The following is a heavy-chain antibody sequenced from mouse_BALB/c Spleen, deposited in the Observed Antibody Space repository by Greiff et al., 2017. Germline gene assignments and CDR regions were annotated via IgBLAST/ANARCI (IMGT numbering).Heavy chain of an antibody. D-gene: IGHD2-3*01. CDR2: ISSGSSTI. J-gene: IGHJ3*01. CDR1: GFTFSSFG. V-gene: IGHV5-17*02. CDR3: ARFHDGYSWFAY. Sequence: EVKLMESGGGLVQPGGSRKLSCAASGFTFSSFGMHWVRQAPEKGLEWVAYISSGSSTIYYADTVKGRFTISRDNPKNTLFLQMTSLRSEDTAMYYCARFHDGYSWFAYWGQGTLVTVSA.